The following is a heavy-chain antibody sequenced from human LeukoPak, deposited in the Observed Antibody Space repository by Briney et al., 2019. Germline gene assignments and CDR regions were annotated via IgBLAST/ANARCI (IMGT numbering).Heavy chain of an antibody. CDR2: AYYRSKWYY. CDR3: ARDPVGGSAIFDY. D-gene: IGHD3-16*01. CDR1: GDSVSSNSDA. V-gene: IGHV6-1*01. Sequence: SQTLSLTCAISGDSVSSNSDAWNWIRQSPSRGLEWLGRAYYRSKWYYDYAVAVKSRISINPDTSKNQFSLQLSSVTPEDTAVYYCARDPVGGSAIFDYWGQGTLVTVSS. J-gene: IGHJ4*01.